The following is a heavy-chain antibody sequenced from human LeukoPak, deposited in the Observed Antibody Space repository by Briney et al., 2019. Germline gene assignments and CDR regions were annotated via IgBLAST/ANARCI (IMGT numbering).Heavy chain of an antibody. CDR2: ISSSSSYI. V-gene: IGHV3-21*01. J-gene: IGHJ6*03. Sequence: AGGSLRLSCAASGFTFSSYSMNWVRQAPGKGLEWVSSISSSSSYIYYADSVKGRFTISRDNAKNSLYLQMNSLRAEDTAVYYCARGGRAAAGTGYYMDVWGKGTTVTVSS. D-gene: IGHD6-13*01. CDR1: GFTFSSYS. CDR3: ARGGRAAAGTGYYMDV.